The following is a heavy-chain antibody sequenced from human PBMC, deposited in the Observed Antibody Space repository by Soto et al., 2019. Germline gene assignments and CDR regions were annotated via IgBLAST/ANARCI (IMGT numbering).Heavy chain of an antibody. D-gene: IGHD2-2*01. CDR1: GGSISSGGYY. J-gene: IGHJ4*02. CDR2: IYYSGST. CDR3: ARDVGGVVVPASPPG. Sequence: QVQLQESGPGLVKPSQTLSLTCTVSGGSISSGGYYWSWIRQHPGKGLEWIGYIYYSGSTYYNPSLQSRVTLSVDTPKNQFSLQLSSVTAADTAVYYCARDVGGVVVPASPPGWGQGTLLTVSS. V-gene: IGHV4-31*03.